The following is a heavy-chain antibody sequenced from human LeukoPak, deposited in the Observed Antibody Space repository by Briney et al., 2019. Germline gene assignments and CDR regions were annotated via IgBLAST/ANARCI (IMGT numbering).Heavy chain of an antibody. CDR2: IYSGGST. V-gene: IGHV3-66*01. CDR3: ARVYYSGTYSDAFDI. D-gene: IGHD1-26*01. J-gene: IGHJ3*02. CDR1: GFTVSSNF. Sequence: GGSLRLSCAASGFTVSSNFMSWVRQAPGKGLEWVSVIYSGGSTYYADSVKGRFTISRDNSKNTLYLQMNSLRAEDTAVYYCARVYYSGTYSDAFDIWGQGTMVTVSS.